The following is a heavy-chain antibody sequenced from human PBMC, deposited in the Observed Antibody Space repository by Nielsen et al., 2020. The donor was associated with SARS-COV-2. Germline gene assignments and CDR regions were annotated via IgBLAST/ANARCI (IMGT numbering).Heavy chain of an antibody. CDR1: GFTFSSYG. D-gene: IGHD1-1*01. V-gene: IGHV3-33*01. CDR3: ASEPVPGYYGMDV. J-gene: IGHJ6*02. Sequence: GESLKISCAASGFTFSSYGMHWVRQAPGKGLEWVAVIWYDGSNKYYADSVKGRFTISRDNSKNTLYLQMNSLRAEDTAVYYCASEPVPGYYGMDVWGQGTTVTVSS. CDR2: IWYDGSNK.